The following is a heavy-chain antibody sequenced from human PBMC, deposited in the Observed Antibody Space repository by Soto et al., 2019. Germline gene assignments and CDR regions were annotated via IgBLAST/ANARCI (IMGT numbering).Heavy chain of an antibody. CDR3: ARQDDGYSSY. D-gene: IGHD4-4*01. CDR1: GYTFTSYW. V-gene: IGHV5-51*01. CDR2: IYPSDSDT. J-gene: IGHJ4*02. Sequence: GESLKISCKGSGYTFTSYWIAWVRQMPGKGLEWMGIIYPSDSDTRYSPSFQGQVTISADKSITTAYLQWSSLRASDTAMYYCARQDDGYSSYWGQGTMVTVSS.